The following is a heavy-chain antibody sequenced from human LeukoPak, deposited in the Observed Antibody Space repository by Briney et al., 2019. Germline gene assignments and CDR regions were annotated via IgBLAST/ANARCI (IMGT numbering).Heavy chain of an antibody. V-gene: IGHV3-48*01. CDR2: ISSSSSTI. D-gene: IGHD4-11*01. Sequence: GGSLRLSCAASGFTFSSYSMNWVRQAPGKGLEWVSYISSSSSTIYYADSVKGRFTISRDNAKNSLYLQMNSLRAEDTAVYYCARAPHYSNYGPYYYGMDVWGQGTTVTVSS. J-gene: IGHJ6*02. CDR1: GFTFSSYS. CDR3: ARAPHYSNYGPYYYGMDV.